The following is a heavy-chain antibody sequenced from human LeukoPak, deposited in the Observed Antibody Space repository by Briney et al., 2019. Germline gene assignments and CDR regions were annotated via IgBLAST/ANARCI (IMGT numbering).Heavy chain of an antibody. J-gene: IGHJ4*02. CDR2: ITGNTGST. Sequence: GGSLRLSCAASGFTFSSNAMSWVRQAPGKGLEWVSVITGNTGSTYYADSVKGWFTISRDNSKNTLSLQMNSLRAEDTAVYYCAKDAVAPGSGGDYFDYWGQGTLVTVSS. V-gene: IGHV3-23*01. CDR3: AKDAVAPGSGGDYFDY. D-gene: IGHD3-10*01. CDR1: GFTFSSNA.